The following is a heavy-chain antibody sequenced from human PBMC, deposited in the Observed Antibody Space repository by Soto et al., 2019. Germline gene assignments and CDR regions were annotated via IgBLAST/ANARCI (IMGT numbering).Heavy chain of an antibody. J-gene: IGHJ3*02. CDR1: GYTFTSYA. CDR2: INAGNGNT. V-gene: IGHV1-3*01. Sequence: QVPLVQSGAEVKKPGASVKVSCKASGYTFTSYAMHWVRQAPGQRLEWMGWINAGNGNTKYSQKFQGRVTITRDTSASTAYMELSSLRSEDTAVYYCARAMVRGVIKDAFDIWGQGTMVTVSS. D-gene: IGHD3-10*01. CDR3: ARAMVRGVIKDAFDI.